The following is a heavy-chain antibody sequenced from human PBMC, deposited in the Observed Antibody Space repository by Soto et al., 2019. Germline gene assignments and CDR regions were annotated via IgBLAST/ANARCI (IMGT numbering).Heavy chain of an antibody. D-gene: IGHD2-8*01. J-gene: IGHJ4*02. CDR2: IYYSGST. CDR3: ARIVPFSLYFDY. V-gene: IGHV4-59*01. CDR1: GGSISSYY. Sequence: SETLSLTCTVSGGSISSYYWSWIRQPPGKGLECIGYIYYSGSTNYNPSLKSRVTISVDTSKNQFSLKLSSVTAADTAVYYCARIVPFSLYFDYWGQGTLVTVSS.